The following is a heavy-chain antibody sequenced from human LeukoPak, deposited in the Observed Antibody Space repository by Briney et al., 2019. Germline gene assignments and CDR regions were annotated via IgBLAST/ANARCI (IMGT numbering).Heavy chain of an antibody. CDR1: GFTFSSSA. V-gene: IGHV3-23*01. CDR3: ARDPYYDILTGYHDY. Sequence: GGSLRLSCAASGFTFSSSAMSWVRQAPGKGLEWVSSITGSAGTTSYADSVKGRFTISRDNAKNSLYLQMNSLRAEDTALYYCARDPYYDILTGYHDYWGQGTLVTVSS. CDR2: ITGSAGTT. J-gene: IGHJ4*02. D-gene: IGHD3-9*01.